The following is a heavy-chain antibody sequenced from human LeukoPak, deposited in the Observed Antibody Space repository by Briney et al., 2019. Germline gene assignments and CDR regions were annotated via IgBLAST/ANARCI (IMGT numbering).Heavy chain of an antibody. J-gene: IGHJ3*02. V-gene: IGHV4-39*01. CDR2: IYYSGST. CDR3: ARISRSQAMIYPVEAFDI. D-gene: IGHD3-22*01. Sequence: PSETLSLTCTVSGGSISSSSYYWGWIRQPPGKGLEWIGSIYYSGSTYYNPSLKSRVTISVDTSKNQFSLKLSSVTAADTAVYYCARISRSQAMIYPVEAFDIWGQGTMVTVSS. CDR1: GGSISSSSYY.